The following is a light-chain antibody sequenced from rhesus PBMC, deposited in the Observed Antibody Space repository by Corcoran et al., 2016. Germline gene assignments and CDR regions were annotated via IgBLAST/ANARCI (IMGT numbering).Light chain of an antibody. V-gene: IGKV1S15*01. CDR2: YAA. CDR3: QHGYGTPYS. CDR1: QGISNK. Sequence: DIHMTQSPSSLSASVGDTVTITCRASQGISNKLAWYQQKPGKVPKLRIYYAATLQSGVPSRFSGSGVWTGSILPISSLQPEDFATFYCQHGYGTPYSFGRGTKVEIK. J-gene: IGKJ2*01.